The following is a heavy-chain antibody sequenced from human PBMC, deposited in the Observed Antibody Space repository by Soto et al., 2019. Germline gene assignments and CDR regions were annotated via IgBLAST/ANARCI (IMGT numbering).Heavy chain of an antibody. Sequence: EVQLVESGGVVVQPGGSLRLSCAASGFTFDDYTMHWVRQAPGKGREWVSLISWDGGSTYYADSVKGRFTISRDNSKNSLYLQMNSLRTEDTALYYCAKALRYSYGPDFDYWGQGTLVTVSS. J-gene: IGHJ4*02. CDR2: ISWDGGST. CDR3: AKALRYSYGPDFDY. CDR1: GFTFDDYT. D-gene: IGHD5-18*01. V-gene: IGHV3-43*01.